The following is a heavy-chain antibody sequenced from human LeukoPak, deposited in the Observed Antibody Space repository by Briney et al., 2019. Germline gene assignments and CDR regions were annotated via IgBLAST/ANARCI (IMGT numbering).Heavy chain of an antibody. CDR3: ARLQESGTSGWHAIDS. CDR1: GGSISSYY. V-gene: IGHV4-4*07. D-gene: IGHD6-19*01. Sequence: SETLSLTCTVSGGSISSYYWSWIRQPAGKGLEWIGRIYTSGSTNYNPSLKSRVTMSVDTSKNQFSLKLSSVTAADTAVYFCARLQESGTSGWHAIDSWGQGILVTVSS. J-gene: IGHJ4*02. CDR2: IYTSGST.